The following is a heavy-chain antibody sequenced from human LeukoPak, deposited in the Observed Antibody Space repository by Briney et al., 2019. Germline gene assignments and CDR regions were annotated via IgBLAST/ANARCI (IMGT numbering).Heavy chain of an antibody. Sequence: GGSLRLSCAASGFTFSNYAMSWVRQAPGKGLEWVSAISGSGGSTYYADSVKGRFTISRDNSKDTLYLQMNSLRAEDTALYYCAKRNYYDSGSFYFDDYWGQGTLVTVSS. CDR2: ISGSGGST. D-gene: IGHD3-10*01. CDR1: GFTFSNYA. CDR3: AKRNYYDSGSFYFDDY. J-gene: IGHJ4*02. V-gene: IGHV3-23*01.